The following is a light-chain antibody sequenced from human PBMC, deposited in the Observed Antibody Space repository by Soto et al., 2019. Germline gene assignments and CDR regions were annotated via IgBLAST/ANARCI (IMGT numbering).Light chain of an antibody. CDR2: DVT. CDR3: SSYTSSYSVV. J-gene: IGLJ2*01. V-gene: IGLV2-14*03. Sequence: QSALTQPASVSGSPGQSITISCTGTSSDVGGYDFVSWYQHHPGKAPKVMIYDVTNRPSGVSIRFSGSKSGNTASLTISGLQAEDEADYYCSSYTSSYSVVFGGGTQLTVL. CDR1: SSDVGGYDF.